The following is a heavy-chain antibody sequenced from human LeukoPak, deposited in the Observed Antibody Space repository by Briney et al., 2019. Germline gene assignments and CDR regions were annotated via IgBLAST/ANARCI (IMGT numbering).Heavy chain of an antibody. CDR3: ARLYQHDSSTYRPVEY. CDR2: IKQDGSET. D-gene: IGHD3-22*01. V-gene: IGHV3-7*01. Sequence: ETLSLTCTVSGGSISSSSYYWGWIRQAPGKGLEWVANIKQDGSETYYVDSVKGRFTISRDDAKNSLYLQMNSLRAEDTAVYYCARLYQHDSSTYRPVEYWGQGTLVSVSS. J-gene: IGHJ4*02. CDR1: GGSISSSSYY.